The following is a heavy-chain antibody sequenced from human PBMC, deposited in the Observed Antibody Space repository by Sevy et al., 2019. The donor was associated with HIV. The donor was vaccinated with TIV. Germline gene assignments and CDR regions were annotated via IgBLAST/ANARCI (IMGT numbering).Heavy chain of an antibody. V-gene: IGHV4-59*01. CDR2: IYYSGST. D-gene: IGHD5-12*01. CDR3: ARDPGGGYNYWWFDP. Sequence: SETLSLTCTVSGGSISSYYWSWIRQPPGKGLEWIGYIYYSGSTNYNTSLKSRVTISVDTSKNQFSLKLSSVTAADTAVYYCARDPGGGYNYWWFDPWGQGTLVTVSS. J-gene: IGHJ5*02. CDR1: GGSISSYY.